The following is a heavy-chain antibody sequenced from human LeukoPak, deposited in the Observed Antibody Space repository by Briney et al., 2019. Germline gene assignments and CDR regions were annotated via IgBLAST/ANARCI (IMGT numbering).Heavy chain of an antibody. CDR3: ARALAEGYYDSRDWYFDL. CDR2: ISTSGNRI. CDR1: GFTFTDNY. Sequence: PGGSLRLSCVASGFTFTDNYMSWIRQAPGKGLEWVSHISTSGNRIYYADSVRGRFTISRDDAKNSLYLQMSSLRAEDTAVYYCARALAEGYYDSRDWYFDLWGRGTLVTVSS. D-gene: IGHD3-22*01. J-gene: IGHJ2*01. V-gene: IGHV3-11*01.